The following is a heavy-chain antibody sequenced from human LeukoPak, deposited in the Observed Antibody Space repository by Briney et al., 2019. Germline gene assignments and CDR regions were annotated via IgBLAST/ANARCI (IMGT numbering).Heavy chain of an antibody. CDR3: ARALGVFKDYYYYMDV. J-gene: IGHJ6*03. V-gene: IGHV1-69*05. CDR1: GGTFSSYA. Sequence: SVKVSCKASGGTFSSYAISWVRQAPGQGLEWMGGIIPIFGTANYAQNFQGRVTITTDESTSTAYMELSSLRSEDTAVYYCARALGVFKDYYYYMDVWGKGTTVTVSS. D-gene: IGHD3-3*01. CDR2: IIPIFGTA.